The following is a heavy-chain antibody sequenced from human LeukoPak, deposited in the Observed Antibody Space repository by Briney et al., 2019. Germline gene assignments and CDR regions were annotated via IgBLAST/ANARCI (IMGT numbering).Heavy chain of an antibody. J-gene: IGHJ4*02. CDR2: IYPRDSDT. D-gene: IGHD5-24*01. V-gene: IGHV5-51*01. Sequence: GESLKISCKGSGYSFSTYWIGWVRQMPGKGLEWMGIIYPRDSDTRYSPSFQGQVTISADKSISTAYLQWSSLKTSDTAIYYCARHTSYGSDYWGQGTLVTVSS. CDR1: GYSFSTYW. CDR3: ARHTSYGSDY.